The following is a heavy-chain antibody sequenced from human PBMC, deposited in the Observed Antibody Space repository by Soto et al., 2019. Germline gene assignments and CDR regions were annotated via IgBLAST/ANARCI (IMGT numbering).Heavy chain of an antibody. CDR1: GFTFSSYA. CDR3: AKVNSLYYDGDYCY. V-gene: IGHV3-23*01. CDR2: ISGSGGST. Sequence: GGSLRLSCAASGFTFSSYAMSWVRQAPGKGLEWVSAISGSGGSTYYADSVKGRFTISRDNSKNTLYLQMNSLRAEDTAVYYCAKVNSLYYDGDYCYWGQGTLVTVSS. J-gene: IGHJ4*02. D-gene: IGHD4-17*01.